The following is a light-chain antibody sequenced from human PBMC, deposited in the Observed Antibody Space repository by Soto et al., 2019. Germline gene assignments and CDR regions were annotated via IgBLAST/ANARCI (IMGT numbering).Light chain of an antibody. CDR1: QSVGSSY. Sequence: EIVLTQSPGTLSVSPGERVTLSCRASQSVGSSYLAWYQQRPGQAPRLLIFGASYRATGIPDRFSGSGSGTGFNLTISRLEPEDFAVYYFQPYSSSPPEVTFRPGNQMD. V-gene: IGKV3-20*01. J-gene: IGKJ3*01. CDR2: GAS. CDR3: QPYSSSPPEVT.